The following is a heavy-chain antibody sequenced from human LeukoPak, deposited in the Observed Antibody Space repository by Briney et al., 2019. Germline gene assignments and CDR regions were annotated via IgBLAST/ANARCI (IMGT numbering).Heavy chain of an antibody. J-gene: IGHJ3*02. CDR2: INPSGGST. CDR3: ARDLRGADAFDI. Sequence: GASVKVPCKASGYTFTSYYMHWVRQAPGQGLEWMGIINPSGGSTSYAQKFQGRVTMTRDTSTSTVYMEVSSLRSEDTAVYYCARDLRGADAFDIWGQGTMVTVSS. CDR1: GYTFTSYY. V-gene: IGHV1-46*01.